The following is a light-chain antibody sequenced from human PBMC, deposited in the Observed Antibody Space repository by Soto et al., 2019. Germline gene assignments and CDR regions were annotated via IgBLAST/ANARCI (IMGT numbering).Light chain of an antibody. Sequence: QSVLTQPPSASRTPGQRVTISCSGSSSNIGSNTVNWYQQLPGTAPKLLIYSKNQRPSGVPDRFSGSKSGPSASLAISGLQSEDEADYYCAAWDDSLNGWVFGGGTKLTVL. CDR1: SSNIGSNT. CDR2: SKN. V-gene: IGLV1-44*01. J-gene: IGLJ3*02. CDR3: AAWDDSLNGWV.